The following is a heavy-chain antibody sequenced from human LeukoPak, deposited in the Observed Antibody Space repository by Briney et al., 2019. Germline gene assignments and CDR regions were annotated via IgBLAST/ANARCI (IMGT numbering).Heavy chain of an antibody. CDR2: ISAYNGNT. CDR3: ARATPGYSSPGYYYYVDV. Sequence: ASVKVSCKASGYTFTSYGISWVRQAPGQGLEWMGWISAYNGNTNYAQKLQGRVTMTTDTSTSTAYMELRSLRSDDTAVYYCARATPGYSSPGYYYYVDVWGKGTTVTVSS. J-gene: IGHJ6*03. V-gene: IGHV1-18*01. CDR1: GYTFTSYG. D-gene: IGHD3-9*01.